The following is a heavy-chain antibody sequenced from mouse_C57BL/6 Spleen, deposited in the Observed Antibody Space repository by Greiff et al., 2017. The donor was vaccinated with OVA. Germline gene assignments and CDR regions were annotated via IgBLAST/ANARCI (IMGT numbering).Heavy chain of an antibody. CDR1: GYTFTSYW. CDR3: ARGQQLRLPDYYAMDY. D-gene: IGHD3-2*02. V-gene: IGHV1-69*01. CDR2: IDPSDSYT. Sequence: VQLQQPGAELVMPGASVKLSCKASGYTFTSYWMHWVKQRPGQGLEWIGEIDPSDSYTNYNQKFKGKSTLTVDKSSSTAYMQLSSLTSEDSAVYYCARGQQLRLPDYYAMDYWGQGTSVTVSS. J-gene: IGHJ4*01.